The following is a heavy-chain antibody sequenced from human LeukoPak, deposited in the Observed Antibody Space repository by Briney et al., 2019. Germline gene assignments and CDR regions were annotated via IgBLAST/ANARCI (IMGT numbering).Heavy chain of an antibody. CDR3: ARIGDSSAVDY. V-gene: IGHV4-61*01. D-gene: IGHD6-19*01. Sequence: PSQTLSLTCTVSGGSISSGSYYWSWIRQPPGKGLEWIGYIYYSGSTNYNPSLKSRVTISVDTSKNQFSLKLSSVTAADTAVYYCARIGDSSAVDYWGQGTLVTVSS. J-gene: IGHJ4*02. CDR2: IYYSGST. CDR1: GGSISSGSYY.